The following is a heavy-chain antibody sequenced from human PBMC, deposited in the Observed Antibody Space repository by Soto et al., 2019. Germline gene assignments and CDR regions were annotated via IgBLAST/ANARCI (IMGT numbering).Heavy chain of an antibody. J-gene: IGHJ4*02. CDR2: IYYSGGT. D-gene: IGHD1-26*01. Sequence: QVQLQESGPGLVKPSETLSLTCTVSGGTISSWYWSWIRQPPGQGLEWIGYIYYSGGTNCNPSLKRRVTISVDTPKTQFSLKLSSVTAADTAVYYCARRYGSAIDYWGQGTLVTVSS. CDR1: GGTISSWY. CDR3: ARRYGSAIDY. V-gene: IGHV4-59*08.